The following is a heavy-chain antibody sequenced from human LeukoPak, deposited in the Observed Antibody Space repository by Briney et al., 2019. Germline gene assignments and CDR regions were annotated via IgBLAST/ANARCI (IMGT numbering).Heavy chain of an antibody. CDR1: GDSVSSNSAA. CDR2: TYYRSKWHS. D-gene: IGHD5-18*01. J-gene: IGHJ6*02. V-gene: IGHV6-1*01. Sequence: SQTLSLTCAISGDSVSSNSAAWNWIRQSPSRGLEWLGRTYYRSKWHSYYAPSVKSRITINPDTSKNQFSLQLKSVTPEDTAVYYCARASGGYSYGYVGYYYYDMDVWGQGTTVTVSS. CDR3: ARASGGYSYGYVGYYYYDMDV.